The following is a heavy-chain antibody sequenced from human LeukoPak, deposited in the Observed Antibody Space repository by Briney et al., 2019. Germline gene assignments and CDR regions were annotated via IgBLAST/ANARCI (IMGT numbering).Heavy chain of an antibody. CDR3: SNGRTSSGTLQHDY. D-gene: IGHD6-19*01. J-gene: IGHJ4*02. CDR2: IKTDGSIT. Sequence: PGGSLRLSCAASGFSFSVFWMHWVRQVPGKGPVWVSRIKTDGSITDYADSVKGRFTISRDNSENTLYLQMNSLRAEDTALYYCSNGRTSSGTLQHDYWGQGTLVTVSS. V-gene: IGHV3-74*01. CDR1: GFSFSVFW.